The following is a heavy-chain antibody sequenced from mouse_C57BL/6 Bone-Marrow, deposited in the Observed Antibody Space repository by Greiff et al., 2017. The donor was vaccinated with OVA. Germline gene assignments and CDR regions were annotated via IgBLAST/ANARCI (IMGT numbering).Heavy chain of an antibody. Sequence: VQLQQSGAELARPGASVKLSCKASGYTFTSYGISWVKQRTGQGLEWIGEIYPRSGNTYYNEKFKGKATLTADKSSRTAYMELRSLTSEDSAVYCWAREGDYDGSSPGYWDCDVWGTGTTVTVSS. CDR2: IYPRSGNT. CDR1: GYTFTSYG. J-gene: IGHJ1*03. V-gene: IGHV1-81*01. CDR3: AREGDYDGSSPGYWDCDV. D-gene: IGHD1-1*01.